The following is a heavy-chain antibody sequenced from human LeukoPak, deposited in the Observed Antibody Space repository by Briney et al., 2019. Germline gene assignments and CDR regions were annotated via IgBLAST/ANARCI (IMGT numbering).Heavy chain of an antibody. V-gene: IGHV1-69*13. D-gene: IGHD5-12*01. CDR2: IIPIFGTA. Sequence: ASVKVSCKASGGTFSSYAISWVRQAPGQGLEWMGGIIPIFGTANYAQKFQGSVTTTPDESTSTASIELSSLRSEDTAVYNCARAIGMVATLGAYYLDYWGQGTLVTVSS. J-gene: IGHJ4*02. CDR3: ARAIGMVATLGAYYLDY. CDR1: GGTFSSYA.